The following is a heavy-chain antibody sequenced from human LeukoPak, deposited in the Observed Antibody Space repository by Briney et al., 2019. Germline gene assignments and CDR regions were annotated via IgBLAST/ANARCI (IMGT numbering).Heavy chain of an antibody. CDR3: ARAATTVTQWDY. V-gene: IGHV3-53*01. D-gene: IGHD1-26*01. CDR1: GFTVSSNY. Sequence: PGGSLRLSCAASGFTVSSNYMSWVRQAPGKGLEWVSAIYSGGTTYYADSVRDRFTISRDNSQNTVYLQMNSLRAEDTAVYYCARAATTVTQWDYWGQGTLVAVSS. J-gene: IGHJ4*02. CDR2: IYSGGTT.